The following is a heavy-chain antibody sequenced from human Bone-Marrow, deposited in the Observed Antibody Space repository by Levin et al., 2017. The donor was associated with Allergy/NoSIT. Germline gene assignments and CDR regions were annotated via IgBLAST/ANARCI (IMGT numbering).Heavy chain of an antibody. Sequence: ASVKVSCKTSGYIFTKYYMHWVRQATGQGLEWMGIIDPSGGGTTFAQMFHGRVTLTRDTSTTTVFMELSNLKSEDTAVYYCASYGSGRFASFDHWGQGTLVTVSS. CDR3: ASYGSGRFASFDH. CDR2: IDPSGGGT. CDR1: GYIFTKYY. V-gene: IGHV1-46*03. D-gene: IGHD3-10*01. J-gene: IGHJ4*02.